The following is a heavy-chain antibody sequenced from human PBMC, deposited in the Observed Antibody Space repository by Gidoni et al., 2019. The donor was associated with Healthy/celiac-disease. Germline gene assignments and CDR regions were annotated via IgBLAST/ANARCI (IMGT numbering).Heavy chain of an antibody. D-gene: IGHD5-18*01. CDR2: ISYDGSNK. CDR3: AKDPTAMARWYFDL. V-gene: IGHV3-30*18. J-gene: IGHJ2*01. Sequence: QVQLVESGGGVVQPGRSLRLSCAASGFTFSSYGMHWVRQAPGKGLEWVAVISYDGSNKYYADSVKGRFTISRDNSKNTLYLQMNSLRAEDTAVYYCAKDPTAMARWYFDLWGRGTLVTVSS. CDR1: GFTFSSYG.